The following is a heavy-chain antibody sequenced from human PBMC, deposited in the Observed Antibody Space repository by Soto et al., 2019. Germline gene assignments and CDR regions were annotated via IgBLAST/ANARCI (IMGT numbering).Heavy chain of an antibody. CDR3: ARGLRDSSGQEFFQY. V-gene: IGHV1-8*01. CDR1: GYTFSSYD. D-gene: IGHD3-22*01. J-gene: IGHJ1*01. CDR2: MNPNSGNT. Sequence: ASVKVSCKASGYTFSSYDINWVRQATGQGLEWMGWMNPNSGNTGYAQKFQGRVTMTRNTSISTAYMELSSLRSEDTAVYYCARGLRDSSGQEFFQYWGQGSQVTVSS.